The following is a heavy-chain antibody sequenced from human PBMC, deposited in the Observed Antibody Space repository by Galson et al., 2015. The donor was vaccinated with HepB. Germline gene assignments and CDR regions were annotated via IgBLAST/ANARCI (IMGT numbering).Heavy chain of an antibody. Sequence: SVKVSCKASGGTFNTFAISWVRQAPGQGLEWMGAIIPFIGTPNYAQKFQDRVTITADESTSTVYMDLSSLRSEDTAVYYCARPITYYYDDSAYFYGPFDYWGQGTLVTVSS. CDR1: GGTFNTFA. D-gene: IGHD3-22*01. V-gene: IGHV1-69*13. CDR2: IIPFIGTP. CDR3: ARPITYYYDDSAYFYGPFDY. J-gene: IGHJ4*02.